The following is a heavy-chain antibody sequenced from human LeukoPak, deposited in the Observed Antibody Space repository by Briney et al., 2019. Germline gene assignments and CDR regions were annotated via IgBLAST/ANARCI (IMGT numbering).Heavy chain of an antibody. D-gene: IGHD6-19*01. J-gene: IGHJ4*02. CDR2: IGSGGYT. V-gene: IGHV3-13*01. Sequence: GGSLRLSCVVSGFTFKDYDIHWVRQTTGKGLEWVPAIGSGGYTYYADSVRGRFTISREDAETSLSLQMNNLRAEDTAVYYCVRQPDSGRYGFDHWGQGTLVTVSS. CDR1: GFTFKDYD. CDR3: VRQPDSGRYGFDH.